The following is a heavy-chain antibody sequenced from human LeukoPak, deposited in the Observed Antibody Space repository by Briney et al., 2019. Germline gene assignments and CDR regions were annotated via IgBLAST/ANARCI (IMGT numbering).Heavy chain of an antibody. D-gene: IGHD7-27*01. Sequence: SETLSLTCTVSGGSISSYYWSCIRQPAGKGLEWIGRIYSSGSTNYNSSLKSRVSMSVDTSKNQFSLRLSSVTAADTAVYFCARDPGEWGQGTLVTVSS. J-gene: IGHJ4*02. CDR3: ARDPGE. V-gene: IGHV4-4*07. CDR2: IYSSGST. CDR1: GGSISSYY.